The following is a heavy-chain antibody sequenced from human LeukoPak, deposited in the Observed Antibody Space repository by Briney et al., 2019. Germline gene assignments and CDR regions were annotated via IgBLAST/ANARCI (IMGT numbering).Heavy chain of an antibody. V-gene: IGHV3-21*01. CDR3: AREHYYDSSGYQGGFDY. D-gene: IGHD3-22*01. CDR1: GFTFGSYS. Sequence: PGGSLRLSCAASGFTFGSYSMNWVRQAPGKGLEWVSSISSSSRYIYYADSVKGRFTISRDNAKNSLYLQMNSLRAEDTAVYYCAREHYYDSSGYQGGFDYWGQGTLVTVSS. CDR2: ISSSSRYI. J-gene: IGHJ4*02.